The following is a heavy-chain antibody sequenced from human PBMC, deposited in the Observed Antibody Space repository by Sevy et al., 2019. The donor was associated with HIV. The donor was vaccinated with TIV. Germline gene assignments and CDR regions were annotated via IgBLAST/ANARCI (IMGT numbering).Heavy chain of an antibody. J-gene: IGHJ6*02. CDR2: ISSGASGRTI. CDR3: AIGGGRVFYYYGMDV. Sequence: GGSLRLSCAASGFTFSDYYMSWIRPAPGKGLECVSYISSGASGRTIYYADSVKGRFTISRDNVKNSVYLQMNSLRAEDTAVYHCAIGGGRVFYYYGMDVWGQGTTVTVSS. CDR1: GFTFSDYY. V-gene: IGHV3-11*01. D-gene: IGHD1-1*01.